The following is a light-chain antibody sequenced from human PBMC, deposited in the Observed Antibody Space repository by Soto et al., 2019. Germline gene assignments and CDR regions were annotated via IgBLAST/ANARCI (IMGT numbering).Light chain of an antibody. Sequence: EIVLTQSPVTPSLSPGERATLSCRASQSVSSSYLAWYQQKPGQAPRLLIYGASSRATGIPDRFSGSGSGTDFTLTISRLEPEDFAVYYCQQYGSSPTFGPGTKVDIK. CDR2: GAS. V-gene: IGKV3-20*01. CDR1: QSVSSSY. CDR3: QQYGSSPT. J-gene: IGKJ3*01.